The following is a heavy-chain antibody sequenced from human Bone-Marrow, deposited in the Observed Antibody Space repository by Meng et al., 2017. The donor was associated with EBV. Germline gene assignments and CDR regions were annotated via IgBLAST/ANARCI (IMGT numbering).Heavy chain of an antibody. V-gene: IGHV1-69*17. CDR2: ITPVFGVA. D-gene: IGHD5-12*01. CDR1: GDSFNNFG. J-gene: IGHJ4*02. Sequence: VCLGQSGAGVKKPGSSVKVPCKGSGDSFNNFGISWVRQAPGQGLEWMGDITPVFGVANYAESFQGRVTISADTSTRTTYMDLSSLRSDDTAVYYCVRDLWLRIGECVWGQGTLVTVSS. CDR3: VRDLWLRIGECV.